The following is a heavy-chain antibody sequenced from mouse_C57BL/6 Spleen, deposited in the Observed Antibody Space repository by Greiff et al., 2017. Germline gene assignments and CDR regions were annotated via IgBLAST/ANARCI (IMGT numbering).Heavy chain of an antibody. CDR1: GFNIKNTY. Sequence: VQLQQSVAELVRPGASVTFSCTASGFNIKNTYMHWVKQRPEQGLEWIGRIDSANGNTKYAPKFQGKDTITADTSSNTAYLQLSSLTSEDTAIYYCAREGYYEYDAMDYWGQGTSVTVSS. D-gene: IGHD2-4*01. J-gene: IGHJ4*01. CDR3: AREGYYEYDAMDY. V-gene: IGHV14-3*01. CDR2: IDSANGNT.